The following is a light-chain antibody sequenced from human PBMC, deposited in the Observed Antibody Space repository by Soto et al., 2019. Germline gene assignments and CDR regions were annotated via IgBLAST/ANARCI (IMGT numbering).Light chain of an antibody. CDR2: AAS. V-gene: IGKV1-39*01. J-gene: IGKJ5*01. CDR1: QTITNY. CDR3: QQGSTTPIT. Sequence: DIQMTQSPSSLSASVGDRVTSTCRSSQTITNYLNWYQQKPGKAPKSLIYAASSLQSGVPSRFNASGSGTDFTLSISSLQPEDFSTYYCQQGSTTPITFGLGTRLEIK.